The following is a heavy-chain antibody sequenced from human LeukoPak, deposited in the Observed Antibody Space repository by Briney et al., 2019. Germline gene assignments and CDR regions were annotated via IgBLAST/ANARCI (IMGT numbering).Heavy chain of an antibody. J-gene: IGHJ6*03. Sequence: AGGSLRLSCAASGFTFSSYSMNWVRQAPGKGLEGVSYISSSSSTIYYADSVKGRFTISRDNAKNSLYLQMNSLRDEDTAVYYCARSYDFWDYYYMDVWGKGTTVTVSS. CDR1: GFTFSSYS. CDR3: ARSYDFWDYYYMDV. CDR2: ISSSSSTI. D-gene: IGHD3-3*01. V-gene: IGHV3-48*02.